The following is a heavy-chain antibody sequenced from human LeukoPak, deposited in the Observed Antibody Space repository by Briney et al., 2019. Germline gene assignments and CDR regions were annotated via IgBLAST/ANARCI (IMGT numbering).Heavy chain of an antibody. V-gene: IGHV4-38-2*01. CDR3: ARKRDGGWFDP. Sequence: PSETLSLTCDVSRYSISSDYYWGWIRQPPGKGLEWIGNIYHSGNTHYSPSLKSRVTLSVDTSKNQFYLKLRSVTAADTAVFYCARKRDGGWFDPWGQGTLVIVSS. D-gene: IGHD5-24*01. CDR1: RYSISSDYY. J-gene: IGHJ5*02. CDR2: IYHSGNT.